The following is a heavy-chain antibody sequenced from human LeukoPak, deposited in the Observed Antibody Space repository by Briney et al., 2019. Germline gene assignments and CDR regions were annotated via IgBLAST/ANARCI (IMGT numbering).Heavy chain of an antibody. CDR2: IYTSGST. Sequence: RTSETLSLTCTVSGGSISSYYWSWIRQPAGEGLEWIGRIYTSGSTNYNPSLKSRVTISVDTSKNQFSLKLSSVTAADTAVYYCARVAAGPIAYWGQGTLVTVSS. CDR3: ARVAAGPIAY. J-gene: IGHJ4*02. D-gene: IGHD6-13*01. CDR1: GGSISSYY. V-gene: IGHV4-4*07.